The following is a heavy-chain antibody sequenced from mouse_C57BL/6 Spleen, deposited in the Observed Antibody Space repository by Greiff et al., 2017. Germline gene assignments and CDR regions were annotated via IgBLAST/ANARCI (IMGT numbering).Heavy chain of an antibody. V-gene: IGHV1-81*01. CDR2: IYPRSGNT. Sequence: QVQLKQSGAELARPGASVKLSCKASGYTFTSYGISWVKQRTGQGLEWIGEIYPRSGNTYYNEKFKGKATLTADKSSSTAYMELRSLTSEDSAVYLCARFPPMLGQGAMDYWAQGTSVTVSS. J-gene: IGHJ4*01. CDR3: ARFPPMLGQGAMDY. CDR1: GYTFTSYG. D-gene: IGHD3-3*01.